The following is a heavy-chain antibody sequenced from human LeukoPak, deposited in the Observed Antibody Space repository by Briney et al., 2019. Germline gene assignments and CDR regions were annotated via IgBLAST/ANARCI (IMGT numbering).Heavy chain of an antibody. J-gene: IGHJ6*02. CDR2: ISGSGGST. CDR1: GFTFSSYA. CDR3: AKAPGPAAFSYYGMDV. V-gene: IGHV3-23*01. D-gene: IGHD2-2*01. Sequence: GGSLRLSCAASGFTFSSYAMSWVRQAPGKGLEWVSAISGSGGSTYYADSVKGRFTISRDNSKNTLYLQMNSLRAEDTAVYYCAKAPGPAAFSYYGMDVWGQGTTVTASS.